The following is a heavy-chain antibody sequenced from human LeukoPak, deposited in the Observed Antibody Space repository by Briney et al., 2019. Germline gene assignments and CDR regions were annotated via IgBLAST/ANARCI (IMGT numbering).Heavy chain of an antibody. J-gene: IGHJ3*02. D-gene: IGHD3-3*01. CDR2: INHSGST. CDR1: GGSFSGYY. Sequence: PSETLSLTCAVYGGSFSGYYWSWIRQPPGKGLEWIGEINHSGSTNYNPSLKSRVTISVDTSKNQFSLKLSSVTAADTAVYYCARVKYDFWSGSDAFDIWGQGTMVTVSS. CDR3: ARVKYDFWSGSDAFDI. V-gene: IGHV4-34*01.